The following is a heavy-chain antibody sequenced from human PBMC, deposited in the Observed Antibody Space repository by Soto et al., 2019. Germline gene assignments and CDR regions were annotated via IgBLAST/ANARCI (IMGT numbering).Heavy chain of an antibody. D-gene: IGHD3-10*01. J-gene: IGHJ6*02. CDR1: GFTFTSSA. CDR3: ASQGRGTDYYGMDV. Sequence: QMQLVQSGPAVKKPGTSVKVSCKASGFTFTSSAMQWVRQARGQRLEWIGWIVVGSGNTNYAQKFQERVTITRDMSTSTAYMELSSLRSEDTAVYYCASQGRGTDYYGMDVWGQGTTVTVSS. V-gene: IGHV1-58*02. CDR2: IVVGSGNT.